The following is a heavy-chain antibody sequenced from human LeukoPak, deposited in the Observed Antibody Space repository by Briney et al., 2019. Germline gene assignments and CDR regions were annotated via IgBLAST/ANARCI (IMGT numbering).Heavy chain of an antibody. D-gene: IGHD5-12*01. V-gene: IGHV3-23*01. Sequence: PGGSLRLSCAASGFTFSSYAMSWVRQAPGKGLGWGSGISGNGGGTYYADSMKGRFTMSRDKTKSTLYLQMNSLRDEDAAVYDCAEGVCGYDSISGYFDYSGQRTLVTVSS. CDR1: GFTFSSYA. CDR2: ISGNGGGT. CDR3: AEGVCGYDSISGYFDY. J-gene: IGHJ4*02.